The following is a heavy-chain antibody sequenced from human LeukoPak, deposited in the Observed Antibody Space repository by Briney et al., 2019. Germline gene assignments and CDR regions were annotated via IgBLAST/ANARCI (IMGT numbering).Heavy chain of an antibody. Sequence: GGSLRLSCAASGFTFSSYAMHWVRQAPGKGLEYVSAISSNGGSTYYANSVKGRFTISRDNSKNTLYLQMGSLRAEDMAVYYCARGPITMIVVVIKLLFDYWGQGTLVTVSS. CDR2: ISSNGGST. CDR3: ARGPITMIVVVIKLLFDY. D-gene: IGHD3-22*01. CDR1: GFTFSSYA. J-gene: IGHJ4*02. V-gene: IGHV3-64*01.